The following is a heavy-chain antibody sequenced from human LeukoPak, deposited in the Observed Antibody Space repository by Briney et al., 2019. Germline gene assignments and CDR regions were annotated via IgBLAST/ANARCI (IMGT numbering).Heavy chain of an antibody. J-gene: IGHJ4*02. CDR2: IGTAGDT. Sequence: GGSLRLSCAASGFAFSSHDMYWVRQATRKGLEWVSAIGTAGDTYYPGSVKGRFTVSRENAKNSLFLQMDSLRAEDTAVYFCAALPTDYSNSKVYWGQGALVTVSS. CDR1: GFAFSSHD. V-gene: IGHV3-13*01. D-gene: IGHD4-11*01. CDR3: AALPTDYSNSKVY.